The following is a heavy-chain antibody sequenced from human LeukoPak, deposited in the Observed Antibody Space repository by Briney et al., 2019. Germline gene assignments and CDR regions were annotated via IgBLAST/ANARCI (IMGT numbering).Heavy chain of an antibody. Sequence: GGSLRLSCAASGFTVSTNYMSWVRQAPGKGLESVSVIYSGGGTYYADSVKGRFTISRDNSKNTMYLQMNSLRAEDTAVYYCAKCGSGWSHFDYSGQGTLVTVSS. J-gene: IGHJ4*02. CDR2: IYSGGGT. CDR1: GFTVSTNY. D-gene: IGHD6-19*01. CDR3: AKCGSGWSHFDY. V-gene: IGHV3-53*01.